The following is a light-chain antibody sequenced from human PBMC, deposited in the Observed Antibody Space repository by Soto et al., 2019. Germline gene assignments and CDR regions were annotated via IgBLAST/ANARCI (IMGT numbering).Light chain of an antibody. CDR3: QHYNNWHFT. CDR1: QAVSSN. CDR2: AAS. J-gene: IGKJ3*01. V-gene: IGKV3-15*01. Sequence: EIVMTQSPATLSVSPGERATLSCRASQAVSSNLAWYQQKPGQAPRLLIYAASTRAAGIPDRFSGSGSGTGFTLTITSLQSEDFDLYYCQHYNNWHFTLGPGTKADLK.